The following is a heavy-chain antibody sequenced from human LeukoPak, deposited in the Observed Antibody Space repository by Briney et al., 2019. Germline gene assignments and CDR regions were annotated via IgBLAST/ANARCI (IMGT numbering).Heavy chain of an antibody. V-gene: IGHV3-23*01. CDR1: GFTFSSYA. CDR3: AKAPQGVVTTTFYFDY. D-gene: IGHD2-21*02. J-gene: IGHJ4*02. CDR2: ISGSGGNT. Sequence: GGSLRLSCAASGFTFSSYAMHWVRQAPGKGLEWVSTISGSGGNTYYADSVKGRFTISRDNSKNTLYLQMDSLRAEDTAVYSCAKAPQGVVTTTFYFDYWGQGTLVTVSS.